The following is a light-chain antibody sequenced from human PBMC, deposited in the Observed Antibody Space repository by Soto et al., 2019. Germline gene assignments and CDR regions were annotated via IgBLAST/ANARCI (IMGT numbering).Light chain of an antibody. Sequence: QSVLTQPPSVSGSPGQSVTISCTGTSSDVDSYNRVSWYQQPPCTAPKLMIYEVSNRPSGFLDRFSGSKSGNTASLTISGLQAEDEADYYCSSYTSSSTYVFGTGTKVTVL. CDR3: SSYTSSSTYV. CDR1: SSDVDSYNR. CDR2: EVS. V-gene: IGLV2-18*02. J-gene: IGLJ1*01.